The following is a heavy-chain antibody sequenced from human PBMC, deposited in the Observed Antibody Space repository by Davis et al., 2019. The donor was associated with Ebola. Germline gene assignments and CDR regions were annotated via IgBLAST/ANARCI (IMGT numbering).Heavy chain of an antibody. CDR1: GFTFSSYW. Sequence: GESLKISCAASGFTFSSYWMYWVRQAPGEGLMCVSRINSDGTFTTYADSVKGRFTISRDNAKNTLYLQMNSLRAEDTAVYYCARARDYSGNSVRAFDLWGQGTLVTVSS. CDR2: INSDGTFT. V-gene: IGHV3-74*01. J-gene: IGHJ4*02. CDR3: ARARDYSGNSVRAFDL. D-gene: IGHD4-23*01.